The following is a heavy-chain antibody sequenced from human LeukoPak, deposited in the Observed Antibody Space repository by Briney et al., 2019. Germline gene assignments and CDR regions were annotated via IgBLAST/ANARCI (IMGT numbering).Heavy chain of an antibody. J-gene: IGHJ4*02. D-gene: IGHD5-18*01. CDR2: INHSGST. V-gene: IGHV4-34*01. CDR3: ARTQGGYSYGSPNYYFDY. Sequence: PSETLSLTCAVYGGSFSGYYWSWIRQPPGKGLEWIGEINHSGSTNYNPSLKGRVTISVDTSKNQFSLKLSSVTAADTAVYYCARTQGGYSYGSPNYYFDYWGQGTLVTVSS. CDR1: GGSFSGYY.